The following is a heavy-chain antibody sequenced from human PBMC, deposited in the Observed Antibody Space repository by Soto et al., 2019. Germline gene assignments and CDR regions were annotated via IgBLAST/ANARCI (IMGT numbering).Heavy chain of an antibody. CDR1: GGSISSSSYY. Sequence: QLQLQESGPGLVKPSETLSLTCTVSGGSISSSSYYWGWIRQPPGKGLEWIGTIYYSGSTYYNPSLKSRVTISVDTSKHQFPLKLSSVTAADTAVYYCARPGDDRVPVDFAYWGQGTLVTVSS. V-gene: IGHV4-39*01. D-gene: IGHD2-21*02. J-gene: IGHJ4*02. CDR2: IYYSGST. CDR3: ARPGDDRVPVDFAY.